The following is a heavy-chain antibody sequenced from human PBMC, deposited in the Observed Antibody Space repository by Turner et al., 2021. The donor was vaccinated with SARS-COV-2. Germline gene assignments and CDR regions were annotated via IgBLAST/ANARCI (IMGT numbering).Heavy chain of an antibody. J-gene: IGHJ6*02. Sequence: QLQLQESGPGLVKPSETLSLTCTVSGGSISSSSYYWGWIRQPPGKGLEWIGSIYYSGSTYYNPSLKSRVTISVDTSKNQFSLKLSSVTAADTAVYYCATSTVAGTELNYYGMDVWGQWTTVTVSS. V-gene: IGHV4-39*01. CDR3: ATSTVAGTELNYYGMDV. D-gene: IGHD6-13*01. CDR2: IYYSGST. CDR1: GGSISSSSYY.